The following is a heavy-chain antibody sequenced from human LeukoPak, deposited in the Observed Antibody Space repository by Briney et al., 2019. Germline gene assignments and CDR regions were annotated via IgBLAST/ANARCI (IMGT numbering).Heavy chain of an antibody. V-gene: IGHV3-30*18. CDR1: GFTFSSYG. J-gene: IGHJ4*02. CDR3: AKAPTYYDILTDY. D-gene: IGHD3-9*01. Sequence: GGSLRLSCAASGFTFSSYGMHWVRQAPGKGLEWVAVISYDGSNKYYADSVKGRFTISRDNSKNTLYLQMNSLRAEDTAVYYCAKAPTYYDILTDYWGQGTLVTVSS. CDR2: ISYDGSNK.